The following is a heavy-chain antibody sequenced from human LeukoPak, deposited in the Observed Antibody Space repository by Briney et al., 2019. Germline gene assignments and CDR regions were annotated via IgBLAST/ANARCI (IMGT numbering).Heavy chain of an antibody. CDR1: GFTFSSAW. Sequence: GGSLRLSCAASGFTFSSAWMTWVRQAPGKGLEWVATIKDDGSNKYYVDFVKGRFTISRDNDKKSLWLQMNSLRVEDTAMYYCADLGSRDWGQGTLVTVSS. CDR2: IKDDGSNK. D-gene: IGHD3-16*01. V-gene: IGHV3-7*01. CDR3: ADLGSRD. J-gene: IGHJ4*02.